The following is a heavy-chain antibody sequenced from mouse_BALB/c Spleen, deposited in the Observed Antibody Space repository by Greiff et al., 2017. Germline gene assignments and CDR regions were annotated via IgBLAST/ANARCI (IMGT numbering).Heavy chain of an antibody. CDR3: DFAFYYDLYAMDY. CDR1: GFNIKDTY. J-gene: IGHJ4*01. V-gene: IGHV14-3*02. Sequence: EVQLQQSGAELVKPGASVKLSCTASGFNIKDTYMHWVKQRPEQGLVWIGRIDPANSNTKYDPKFQGKAIITADTSSNTAFLQLSSLTSEDTAVYFCDFAFYYDLYAMDYWGQGTSVTVSS. D-gene: IGHD2-4*01. CDR2: IDPANSNT.